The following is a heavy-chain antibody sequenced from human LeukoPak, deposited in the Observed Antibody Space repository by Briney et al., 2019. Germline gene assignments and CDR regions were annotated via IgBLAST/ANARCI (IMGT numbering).Heavy chain of an antibody. J-gene: IGHJ5*02. CDR1: GFTFSNYW. CDR2: INSDGINT. Sequence: GGSLRLSCAASGFTFSNYWMHWVRQAPGKGLVWFSRINSDGINTSHADSVKGRFTISRDNAKNTLNLQMNSLRAEDTAVYYCARDLGQYYDTSDNWFDPWGQGTLVTVSS. CDR3: ARDLGQYYDTSDNWFDP. D-gene: IGHD3-22*01. V-gene: IGHV3-74*01.